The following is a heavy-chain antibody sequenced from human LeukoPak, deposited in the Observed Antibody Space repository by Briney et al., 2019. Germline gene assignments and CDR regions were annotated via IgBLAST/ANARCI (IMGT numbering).Heavy chain of an antibody. Sequence: SQTLSLTCTVSGGSITRVSYYRNSIRQPAGKGLEWGGRFYISEGTKYNPSLKSRVTISVDTSTNQFSLRLSSVTAADTAVYYCASLGSFDIWGQGTMVTVSS. D-gene: IGHD7-27*01. J-gene: IGHJ3*02. CDR3: ASLGSFDI. CDR2: FYISEGT. V-gene: IGHV4-61*02. CDR1: GGSITRVSYY.